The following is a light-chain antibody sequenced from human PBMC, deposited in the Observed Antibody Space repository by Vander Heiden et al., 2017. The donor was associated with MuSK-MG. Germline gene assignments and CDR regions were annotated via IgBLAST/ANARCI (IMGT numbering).Light chain of an antibody. CDR1: SSNSGAGYD. Sequence: QSVLTQPPSVSGAPGPRVTISCPGSSSNSGAGYDVHWYQQLPGTAPKLLIYGNSNRPSGVPDRFSGSKSGTSASLAITGLQAEDEADYYCQSYDSSLSGSVVFGGGTKLTVL. CDR3: QSYDSSLSGSVV. CDR2: GNS. J-gene: IGLJ2*01. V-gene: IGLV1-40*01.